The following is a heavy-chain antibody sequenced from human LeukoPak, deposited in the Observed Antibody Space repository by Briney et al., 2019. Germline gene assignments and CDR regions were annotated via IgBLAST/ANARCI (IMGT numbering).Heavy chain of an antibody. J-gene: IGHJ4*02. D-gene: IGHD6-19*01. CDR3: PRQSYASGWNPFDY. Sequence: GGSLRLSCATSGFTFSTYAVSWVRQAPGKGLEWVSAISGSGNATYYADSVQGRCTISRDNSKNTLYLEMNSLRAEDTAVYYCPRQSYASGWNPFDYWGQGILVTVSS. CDR1: GFTFSTYA. V-gene: IGHV3-23*01. CDR2: ISGSGNAT.